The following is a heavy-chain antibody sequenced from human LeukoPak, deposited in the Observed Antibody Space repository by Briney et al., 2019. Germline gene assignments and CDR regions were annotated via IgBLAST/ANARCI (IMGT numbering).Heavy chain of an antibody. CDR3: ARAPPYYYDSSGYSNWFDP. Sequence: PSETLSLTCSVSGGSIRSYFWSWIRQPAGKGLEWIGYIDDSGNTNYNPSLKNRVTISVDTSKNQLSLNLRSVTAADTAVYYCARAPPYYYDSSGYSNWFDPWGQGTLVTVSS. CDR1: GGSIRSYF. CDR2: IDDSGNT. D-gene: IGHD3-22*01. V-gene: IGHV4-59*01. J-gene: IGHJ5*02.